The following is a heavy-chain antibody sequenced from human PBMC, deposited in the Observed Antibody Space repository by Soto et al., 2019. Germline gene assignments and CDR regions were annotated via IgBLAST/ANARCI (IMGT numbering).Heavy chain of an antibody. V-gene: IGHV3-21*01. CDR2: ISSSSSYI. Sequence: GGSVRLSCAASRFTFSSYSMNCVRQAPGKGLEWVSCISSSSSYIYYADSVNGRFTISRDNAKNSLYLQMNSLRAEDTAVYYCARDEGRYYYDSSGYYYVATFDYWGQGT. D-gene: IGHD3-22*01. CDR3: ARDEGRYYYDSSGYYYVATFDY. J-gene: IGHJ4*02. CDR1: RFTFSSYS.